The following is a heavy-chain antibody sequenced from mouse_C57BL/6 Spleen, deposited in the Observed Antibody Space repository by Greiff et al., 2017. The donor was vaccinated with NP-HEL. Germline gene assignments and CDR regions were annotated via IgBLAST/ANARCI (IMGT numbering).Heavy chain of an antibody. J-gene: IGHJ2*01. CDR2: ISDGGSYT. CDR3: ARDLDGYYVY. CDR1: GFTFSSYA. V-gene: IGHV5-4*01. Sequence: EVQLVESGGGLVKPGGSLKLSCAASGFTFSSYAMSWVRQTPEKRLEWVATISDGGSYTYYPDNVKGRFTISRDNAKNNLYLQMSHLKSEDTAMYYCARDLDGYYVYGGQGTTLTVSS. D-gene: IGHD2-3*01.